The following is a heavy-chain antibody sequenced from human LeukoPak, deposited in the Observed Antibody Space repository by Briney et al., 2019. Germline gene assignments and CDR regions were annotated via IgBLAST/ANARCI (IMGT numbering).Heavy chain of an antibody. D-gene: IGHD3-10*01. CDR1: GFIVSSNY. J-gene: IGHJ4*02. Sequence: GGSLRLSCAASGFIVSSNYMSWVRQAPGKGLEWVSVIYTGGSTYYADSVKGRFTISRDNSKNTLYLQMNSLRAEDTAVYYCARAKLHLLWFVNWGQGTLVTVSS. V-gene: IGHV3-53*01. CDR2: IYTGGST. CDR3: ARAKLHLLWFVN.